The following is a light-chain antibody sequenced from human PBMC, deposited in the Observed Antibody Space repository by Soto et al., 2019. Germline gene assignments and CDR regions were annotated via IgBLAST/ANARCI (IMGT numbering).Light chain of an antibody. CDR3: MQALQTRWT. Sequence: DIVMTQSPLSLPVTPGEPASISCRSSQSLLHSNGYNYLDWYLQKPGQSPQLLIYLGSNLASGVPDRCSGSGSGTDFTLKISRVEAEDVGVYYCMQALQTRWTFGQGTKVEIK. V-gene: IGKV2-28*01. CDR2: LGS. CDR1: QSLLHSNGYNY. J-gene: IGKJ1*01.